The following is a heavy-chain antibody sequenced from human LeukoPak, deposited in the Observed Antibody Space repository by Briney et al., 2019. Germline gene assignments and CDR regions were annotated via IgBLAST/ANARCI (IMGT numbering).Heavy chain of an antibody. CDR3: ARLRNYYDRSGYKQLWFDP. J-gene: IGHJ5*02. V-gene: IGHV4-59*01. CDR2: IYYSGST. D-gene: IGHD3-22*01. CDR1: GGSISSYY. Sequence: SETLSLTCTISGGSISSYYWSWIRQPPGKGLEWIGYIYYSGSTNYNPSLKSRVTISVDTSKNQFSLKLSSVTAADTAVYYCARLRNYYDRSGYKQLWFDPWGQGTLVTVSS.